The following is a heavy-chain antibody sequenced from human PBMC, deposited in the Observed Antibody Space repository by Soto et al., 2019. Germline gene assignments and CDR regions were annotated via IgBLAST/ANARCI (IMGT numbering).Heavy chain of an antibody. J-gene: IGHJ4*02. D-gene: IGHD2-21*02. CDR2: VQGNGIGT. CDR1: GFTFSDYW. Sequence: GGSLRLSCEASGFTFSDYWIHWVRQAPGRGLVWVSRVQGNGIGTNYADSVEGRFTISRDNAKNTVYLQMNGLRSDDTALYYCALPYAGDPAGFDYWCQGTLVTVSS. V-gene: IGHV3-74*01. CDR3: ALPYAGDPAGFDY.